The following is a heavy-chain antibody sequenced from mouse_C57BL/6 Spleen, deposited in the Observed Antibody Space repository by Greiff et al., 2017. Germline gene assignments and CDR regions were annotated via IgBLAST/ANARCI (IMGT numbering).Heavy chain of an antibody. J-gene: IGHJ4*01. Sequence: QVQLQQSGAELVRPGASVKLSCKASGYTFTDYYINWVKQRPGQGLEWIARIYPGSGNTYYNEKFKGKATLTAEKSSSTAYMQLSSLTSEDSAVYFCARSYSNYLYYAMDYWGQGTSVTVSS. D-gene: IGHD2-5*01. CDR2: IYPGSGNT. CDR3: ARSYSNYLYYAMDY. V-gene: IGHV1-76*01. CDR1: GYTFTDYY.